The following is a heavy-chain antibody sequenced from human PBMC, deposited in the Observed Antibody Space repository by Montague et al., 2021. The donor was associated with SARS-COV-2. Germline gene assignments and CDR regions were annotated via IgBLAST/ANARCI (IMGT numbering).Heavy chain of an antibody. CDR3: ARLGDGVVPSPILGVGPYYSYYYMDV. CDR1: GGSFSTYS. V-gene: IGHV4-34*01. CDR2: IHHGGST. D-gene: IGHD3-10*01. J-gene: IGHJ6*03. Sequence: SETRSLTCAVHGGSFSTYSWNWIRQSPGKGLEWIGEIHHGGSTNYNPSLKSRVTISADTSKNQFSLKLTSVAAADTAVYYCARLGDGVVPSPILGVGPYYSYYYMDVGGKGTTVTVSS.